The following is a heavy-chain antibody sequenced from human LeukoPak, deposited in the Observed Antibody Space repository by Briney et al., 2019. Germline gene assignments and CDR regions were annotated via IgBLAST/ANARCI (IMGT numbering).Heavy chain of an antibody. V-gene: IGHV4-59*01. J-gene: IGHJ4*02. D-gene: IGHD5-24*01. Sequence: SETLSLTCTVSGGSISSYYWSWIRQPPGKGLEWIGYIYYSGSTNYNPSLKSRVTISVDTSKNQFFLKLSSVTAADTAVYYCAKSGYNRFDYWGQGTLVTVSS. CDR1: GGSISSYY. CDR2: IYYSGST. CDR3: AKSGYNRFDY.